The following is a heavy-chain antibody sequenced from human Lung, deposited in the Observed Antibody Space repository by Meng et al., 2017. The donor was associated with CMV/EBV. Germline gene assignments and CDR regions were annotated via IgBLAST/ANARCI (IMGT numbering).Heavy chain of an antibody. CDR1: GYTFRHYP. D-gene: IGHD3-16*01. J-gene: IGHJ1*01. CDR2: FKIYNGAA. Sequence: ASVPVSCLDSGYTFRHYPITWVRQTPGQGLEWMGWFKIYNGAANYGQRFQGRVTMTSDTATTTAYMELRSLRSDDTAVYYCARKTDTGGWNFHHWGQGTLVTVSS. CDR3: ARKTDTGGWNFHH. V-gene: IGHV1-18*04.